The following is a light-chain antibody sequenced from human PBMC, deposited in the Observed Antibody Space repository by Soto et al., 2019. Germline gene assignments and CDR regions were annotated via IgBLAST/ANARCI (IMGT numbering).Light chain of an antibody. CDR2: EVI. V-gene: IGLV2-14*01. CDR1: SSDVGGYSY. Sequence: QSALTQPASVSGSTGQSITISCTGTSSDVGGYSYVSWYQQYPGKAPKLIIYEVINRPSGVSNRFSGSKSGNTASLTISGLQADDEADYYCSSYTSGCTYVVFGGGTKLTVL. CDR3: SSYTSGCTYVV. J-gene: IGLJ2*01.